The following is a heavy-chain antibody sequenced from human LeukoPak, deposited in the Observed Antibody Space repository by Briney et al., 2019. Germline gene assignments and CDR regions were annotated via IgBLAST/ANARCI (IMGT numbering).Heavy chain of an antibody. Sequence: GRSLRLSCAASGFTFSSYGMHWVRQAPGKGLEWVAVISYDGSNKYYADSVKGRFTISRDNSKNTLYLQMNSLRAEDTAVYYCAKCIAVPPGYYYGMDVWGQGTTVTVSS. V-gene: IGHV3-30*18. CDR2: ISYDGSNK. J-gene: IGHJ6*02. D-gene: IGHD6-19*01. CDR1: GFTFSSYG. CDR3: AKCIAVPPGYYYGMDV.